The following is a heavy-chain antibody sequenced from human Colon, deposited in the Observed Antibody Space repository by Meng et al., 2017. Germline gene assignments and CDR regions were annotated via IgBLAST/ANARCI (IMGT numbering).Heavy chain of an antibody. D-gene: IGHD3-22*01. V-gene: IGHV5-51*01. CDR2: IYPGDSDT. J-gene: IGHJ3*02. CDR3: ASFVDRGAFDI. Sequence: KVSCKGSGDSFTSYWIGWVRQTPGKGLEWMGSIYPGDSDTRYSPSFQGKVTISADTSISTAYLQWSSLKASDTAMYYCASFVDRGAFDIWGQGTRVTVSS. CDR1: GDSFTSYW.